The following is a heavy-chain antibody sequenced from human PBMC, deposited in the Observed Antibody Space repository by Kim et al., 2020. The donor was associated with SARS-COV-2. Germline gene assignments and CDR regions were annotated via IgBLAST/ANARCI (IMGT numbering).Heavy chain of an antibody. V-gene: IGHV4-34*01. CDR3: ARGANQYYYDSSGYYFSY. Sequence: SETLSLTCAVYGGSSSGYYWSWIRQPPGKGLEWIGEINHSGSTNYNPSLKSRVTISVDTSKNQFSLKLSSVTAADTAVYYCARGANQYYYDSSGYYFSYWGQGTLVTVSS. J-gene: IGHJ4*02. CDR1: GGSSSGYY. D-gene: IGHD3-22*01. CDR2: INHSGST.